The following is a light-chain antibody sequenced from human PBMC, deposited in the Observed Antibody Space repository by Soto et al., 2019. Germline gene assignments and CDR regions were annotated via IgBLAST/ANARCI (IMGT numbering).Light chain of an antibody. CDR1: ISDVGGYNY. Sequence: QSVLTQPPSASGSPGQSVTISCTGTISDVGGYNYVAWYQQHSGKAPKLMIYEVNKPPSGVPDRFSGSKSGSTASLTVSGLQAEDEADYYCSSYAGSSTDVFGTGTKVTVL. V-gene: IGLV2-8*01. CDR3: SSYAGSSTDV. CDR2: EVN. J-gene: IGLJ1*01.